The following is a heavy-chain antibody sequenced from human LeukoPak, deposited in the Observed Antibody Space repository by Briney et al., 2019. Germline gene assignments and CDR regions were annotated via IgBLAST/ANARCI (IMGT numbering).Heavy chain of an antibody. Sequence: GASVKVSCKTSGYTFTGYYVNWVRQAPGQGLEWMGWNNPNSGGTNYAQKFQGRVTMTSDTSISTAYMELSRLRSDDTALYYCTRGSYYDSSGYSGVRLFDYWGQGTPVTVPS. CDR3: TRGSYYDSSGYSGVRLFDY. V-gene: IGHV1-2*02. CDR2: NNPNSGGT. D-gene: IGHD3-22*01. CDR1: GYTFTGYY. J-gene: IGHJ4*02.